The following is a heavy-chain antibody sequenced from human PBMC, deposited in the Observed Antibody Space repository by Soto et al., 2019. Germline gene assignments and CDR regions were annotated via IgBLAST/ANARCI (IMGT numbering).Heavy chain of an antibody. CDR3: AKDREILEYYFDY. Sequence: EVQLLESGGGLVQPGGSLRLSCAAAGFTFSSYAMSWVRQAPGKGLEWVSAISGSGGSTYYADSVKGRFTISRDNSKNTLYLQMNSLRAEDTAVYYCAKDREILEYYFDYWGQGTLVTVSS. CDR2: ISGSGGST. D-gene: IGHD3-3*01. J-gene: IGHJ4*02. V-gene: IGHV3-23*01. CDR1: GFTFSSYA.